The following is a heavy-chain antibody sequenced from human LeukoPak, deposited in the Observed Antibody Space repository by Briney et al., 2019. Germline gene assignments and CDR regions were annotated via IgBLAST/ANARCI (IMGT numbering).Heavy chain of an antibody. Sequence: GGSLRLSCAASGFTFSTYAMNWVRQAPGKGLEWVSGIVGSGGNTYYPDSVKGRFTISRDNSRNTLYLQINSLRADDTAAYYCAKDMRWGRLPGADGFDYWGQGALVTVSS. J-gene: IGHJ4*02. CDR3: AKDMRWGRLPGADGFDY. CDR2: IVGSGGNT. V-gene: IGHV3-23*01. D-gene: IGHD2-2*01. CDR1: GFTFSTYA.